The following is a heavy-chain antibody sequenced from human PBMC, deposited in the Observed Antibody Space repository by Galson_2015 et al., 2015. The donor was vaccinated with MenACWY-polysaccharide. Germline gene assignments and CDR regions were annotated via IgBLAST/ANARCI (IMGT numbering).Heavy chain of an antibody. D-gene: IGHD3-10*01. CDR2: INPNSGGT. V-gene: IGHV1-2*02. CDR3: ARGPLLWFVGEGDFDL. CDR1: GYTFTGYY. Sequence: SCKASGYTFTGYYLHWVRQAPGQGLEWMGWINPNSGGTNYAQKFQGRVTMTRDTSISTAYMELSRLRSDDTAVYYCARGPLLWFVGEGDFDLSGQGTMVTVAS. J-gene: IGHJ3*01.